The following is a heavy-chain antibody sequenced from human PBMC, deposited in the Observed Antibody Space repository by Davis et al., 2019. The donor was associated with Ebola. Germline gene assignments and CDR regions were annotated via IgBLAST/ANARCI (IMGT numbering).Heavy chain of an antibody. Sequence: GESLKISCAASGFTFSSYSMNWVRQAPGKGLEWVSSISSSSSHIYYADSVKGRFTISRDNSKNTLYLQMNSLRAEDTAVYYCAKGENDYADYWGQGTLVTVSS. CDR3: AKGENDYADY. J-gene: IGHJ4*02. CDR2: ISSSSSHI. V-gene: IGHV3-21*04. D-gene: IGHD2/OR15-2a*01. CDR1: GFTFSSYS.